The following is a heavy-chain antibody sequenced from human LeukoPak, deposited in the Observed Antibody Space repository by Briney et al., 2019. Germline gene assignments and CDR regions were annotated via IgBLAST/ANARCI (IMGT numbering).Heavy chain of an antibody. CDR2: IIPIFGTA. CDR1: GYTFTSYY. J-gene: IGHJ4*02. V-gene: IGHV1-69*06. Sequence: SVKVSCKASGYTFTSYYMHWVRQAPGQGLEWMGGIIPIFGTANYAQKFQGRVTITADKSTSTAYMELSSLRSEDTAVYYCARGPGSGWRWGFDYWGQGTLVTVSS. CDR3: ARGPGSGWRWGFDY. D-gene: IGHD6-19*01.